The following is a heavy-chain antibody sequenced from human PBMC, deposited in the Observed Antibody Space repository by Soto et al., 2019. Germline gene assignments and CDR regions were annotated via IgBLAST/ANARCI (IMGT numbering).Heavy chain of an antibody. V-gene: IGHV3-33*01. Sequence: QVQLVESGGGVVQPGTSLSLSCAASGFIFNNYGMQWVRQAPGKGLEWVAVIWHDGSNYGYADSVKGRFTVSRDNSKNPLDLQMNSLRAEDTAVYYCARAPGNDEAIDYWGQGTLVTVSS. D-gene: IGHD1-1*01. J-gene: IGHJ4*02. CDR3: ARAPGNDEAIDY. CDR1: GFIFNNYG. CDR2: IWHDGSNY.